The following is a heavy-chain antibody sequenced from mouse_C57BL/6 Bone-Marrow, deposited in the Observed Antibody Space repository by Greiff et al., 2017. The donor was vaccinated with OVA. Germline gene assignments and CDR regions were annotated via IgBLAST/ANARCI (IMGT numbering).Heavy chain of an antibody. V-gene: IGHV5-16*01. CDR3: ARENYCFDY. CDR2: INYDGSST. J-gene: IGHJ2*01. Sequence: EVKLMESEGGLVQPGSSMKLSCTASGFTFSDYYMAWVRQVPEKGLEWVANINYDGSSTYYLDSLKSRFIISRDNAKNILYLQMSSLKSEDTATYYCARENYCFDYWGQGTTLTVSS. CDR1: GFTFSDYY.